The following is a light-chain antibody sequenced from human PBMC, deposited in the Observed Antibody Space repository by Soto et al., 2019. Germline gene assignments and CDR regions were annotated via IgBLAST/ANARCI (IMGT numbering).Light chain of an antibody. J-gene: IGKJ3*01. CDR1: QSISTY. CDR2: AAS. CDR3: QQSYSTLFP. Sequence: DIQLTQSPSSLSASVGDRVTISCRASQSISTYLNWYQHKPGKAPKLLIYAASSLQSGVPSRFSGSGSVTDFTLTISSLQPEAFATYYCQQSYSTLFPFGPGTKVDI. V-gene: IGKV1-39*01.